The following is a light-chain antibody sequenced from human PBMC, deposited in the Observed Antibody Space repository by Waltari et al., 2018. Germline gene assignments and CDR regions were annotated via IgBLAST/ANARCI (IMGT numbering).Light chain of an antibody. J-gene: IGLJ1*01. CDR1: TGDIGSYNY. CDR2: DVD. Sequence: QSALTQPASVSGSPGQPITITCTGTTGDIGSYNYVSWYQQYPGEAPNLIVYDVDNRPSGISDRFSGSKSGNTASLTISGLQTEDEADYYCSSYTSGASVDVFGTGTRVTVL. CDR3: SSYTSGASVDV. V-gene: IGLV2-14*01.